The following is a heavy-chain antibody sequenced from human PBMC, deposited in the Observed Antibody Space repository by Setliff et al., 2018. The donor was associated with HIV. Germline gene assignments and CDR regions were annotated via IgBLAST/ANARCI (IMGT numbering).Heavy chain of an antibody. J-gene: IGHJ6*03. D-gene: IGHD3-10*01. V-gene: IGHV1-2*06. CDR1: GYTFTSYY. CDR3: ARTSTMVWGVIMDYYYYMDV. Sequence: GASVKVSCKASGYTFTSYYMHWVRQAPGQGLEWMGRINPNSGGTNYAQKFQGRVTMTRDTSISTAYMELSRRRSDDTAVYYCARTSTMVWGVIMDYYYYMDVWGKGSTVTVSS. CDR2: INPNSGGT.